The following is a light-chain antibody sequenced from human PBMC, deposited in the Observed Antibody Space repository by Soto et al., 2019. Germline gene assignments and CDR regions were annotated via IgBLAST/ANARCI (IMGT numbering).Light chain of an antibody. CDR1: QSVASN. Sequence: EIVLTQSPGTLSLSPGERVTLSCRASQSVASNLAWYQQKPGQAPRLLIYGTSTRATGVPDRFSGSGSGTDFTLTISRLEPEDFAVYYCQQYGSSPRITFGQGTRLEIK. J-gene: IGKJ5*01. CDR2: GTS. V-gene: IGKV3-20*01. CDR3: QQYGSSPRIT.